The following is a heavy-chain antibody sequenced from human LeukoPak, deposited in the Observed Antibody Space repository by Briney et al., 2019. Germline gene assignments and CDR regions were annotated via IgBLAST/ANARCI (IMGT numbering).Heavy chain of an antibody. Sequence: PGGSLRLSCAASGFTVSSNYMTWVRQAPGKGLEWVSVIYSGGSTYYADSLKGRFTISRGNSKNTVYLQINSLRAEDTAVYYCARDVVGPNRWVYGMDVWGQGTTVTVSS. CDR2: IYSGGST. V-gene: IGHV3-53*01. CDR3: ARDVVGPNRWVYGMDV. CDR1: GFTVSSNY. J-gene: IGHJ6*02. D-gene: IGHD3/OR15-3a*01.